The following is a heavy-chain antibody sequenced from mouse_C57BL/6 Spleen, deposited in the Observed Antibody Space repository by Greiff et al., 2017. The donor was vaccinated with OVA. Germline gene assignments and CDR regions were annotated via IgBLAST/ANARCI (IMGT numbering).Heavy chain of an antibody. Sequence: EVKLQESGPELVKPGASVKIPCKASGYTFTDYNMDWVKQSHGKSLEWIGDINPNNGGTIYNQKFKGKATLTVDKSSSTAYMELRSLTSEDTAVYYCARGYDGGYYFDYWGQGTTLTVSS. V-gene: IGHV1-18*01. CDR3: ARGYDGGYYFDY. CDR2: INPNNGGT. CDR1: GYTFTDYN. J-gene: IGHJ2*01. D-gene: IGHD2-2*01.